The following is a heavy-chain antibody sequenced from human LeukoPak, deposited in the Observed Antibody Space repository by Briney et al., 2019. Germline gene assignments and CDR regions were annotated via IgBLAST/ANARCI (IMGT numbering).Heavy chain of an antibody. CDR1: GYTFTSYY. J-gene: IGHJ5*02. CDR3: ATNMAAAGSWFDP. V-gene: IGHV1-46*01. CDR2: INPSGGST. D-gene: IGHD6-13*01. Sequence: ASVKVSCTASGYTFTSYYMHWVRQAPGQGLEWMGIINPSGGSTSYAQKFQGRVTMTEDTSTDTAYMELSSLRSEDTAVYYCATNMAAAGSWFDPWGQGTLVTVSS.